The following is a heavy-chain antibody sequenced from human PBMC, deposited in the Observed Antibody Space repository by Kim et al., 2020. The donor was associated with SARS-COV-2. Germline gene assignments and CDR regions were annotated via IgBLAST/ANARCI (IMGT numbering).Heavy chain of an antibody. J-gene: IGHJ6*02. CDR2: ISYDGSNK. Sequence: GGSLRLSCAASGFTFSSYAMHWVRQAPGKGLEWVAVISYDGSNKYYADSVKGRFTISRDNSKNTLYLQMNSLRAEDTAVYYCARDIPPPEPYYYGSGSSTTYYYYGMDVWGQGTTVTVSS. CDR1: GFTFSSYA. V-gene: IGHV3-30-3*01. CDR3: ARDIPPPEPYYYGSGSSTTYYYYGMDV. D-gene: IGHD3-10*01.